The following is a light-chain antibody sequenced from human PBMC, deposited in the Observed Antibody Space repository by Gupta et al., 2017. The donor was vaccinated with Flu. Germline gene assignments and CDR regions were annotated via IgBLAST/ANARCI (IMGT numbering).Light chain of an antibody. CDR1: KSVSSN. CDR3: QQYNNGPRT. J-gene: IGKJ1*01. CDR2: GAS. Sequence: EIVMTQSPATLSVSPGDRATSACRASKSVSSNLAWYQQKPGQAPRLLIYGASTRATGIPDRLSGSGSGTEFTLKISRLEAEDVAVYYCQQYNNGPRTFGQGTKVEIK. V-gene: IGKV3-15*01.